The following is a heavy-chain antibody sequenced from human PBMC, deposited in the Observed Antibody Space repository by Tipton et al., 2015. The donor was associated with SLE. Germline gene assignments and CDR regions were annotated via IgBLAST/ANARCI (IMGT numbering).Heavy chain of an antibody. D-gene: IGHD2-2*01. CDR1: GGSFSGSY. V-gene: IGHV4-34*01. Sequence: GLVKPSETLSLTCGVSGGSFSGSYCSWIRQAPVKGLEWLGEANQIGTTKINPSLKSRVSISVDRSKNQCTLGLTSVTAADTAVYYCARRCQYQLLRWGQGTLVTVSS. CDR3: ARRCQYQLLR. CDR2: ANQIGTT. J-gene: IGHJ4*02.